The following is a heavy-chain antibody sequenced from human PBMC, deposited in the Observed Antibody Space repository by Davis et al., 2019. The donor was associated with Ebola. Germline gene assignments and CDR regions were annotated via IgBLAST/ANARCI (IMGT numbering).Heavy chain of an antibody. V-gene: IGHV1-18*01. CDR3: ARGRIWFGEFFTMDP. Sequence: ASVKVSCKASGYTFTSYGISWVRQAPGQGLEWMGWISAYNGNTNYAQKLQGRVTMTTDTSTSTAYMELRSLRPDDTAVYYCARGRIWFGEFFTMDPWGQGTLVTVSS. J-gene: IGHJ5*02. CDR1: GYTFTSYG. D-gene: IGHD3-10*01. CDR2: ISAYNGNT.